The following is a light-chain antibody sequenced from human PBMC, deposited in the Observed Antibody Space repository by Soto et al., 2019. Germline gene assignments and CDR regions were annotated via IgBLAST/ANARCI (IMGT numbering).Light chain of an antibody. CDR3: QQYGSSGT. J-gene: IGKJ1*01. CDR1: QSVSNS. V-gene: IGKV3-20*01. CDR2: GAS. Sequence: EIVLTHSPATLSLSPGERATLSCRASQSVSNSLAWYQQKPGQPPRLLIYGASSRATGIPDRFSGSGSGTDFTLTISRLEPEDFAVYYCQQYGSSGTFGQGTKVDIK.